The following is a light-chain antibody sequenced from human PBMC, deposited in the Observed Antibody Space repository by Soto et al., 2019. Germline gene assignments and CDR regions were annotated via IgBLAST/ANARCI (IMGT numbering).Light chain of an antibody. CDR2: GAS. Sequence: DIQLTQPPSFLSATVGDRGTITCRASQGISSFLAWYQQKPPTAPELLISGASTLQSGVPSRFSGSGSGTEFTLTISSLQPEDFATYYCQQLNTYPITFAQGTRLEIK. CDR1: QGISSF. J-gene: IGKJ5*01. V-gene: IGKV1-9*01. CDR3: QQLNTYPIT.